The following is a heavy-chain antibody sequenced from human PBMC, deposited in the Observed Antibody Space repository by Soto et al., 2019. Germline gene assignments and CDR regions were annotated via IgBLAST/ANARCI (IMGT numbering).Heavy chain of an antibody. D-gene: IGHD3-10*01. CDR3: APGAYPYDIGSYSYYTSESFQY. CDR2: IIPVISAT. J-gene: IGHJ1*01. V-gene: IGHV1-69*01. Sequence: QVQLVQSGAEVKKPGSSVKVSCRASGDTFSSYGLSWVRQAPGQGLEWMGGIIPVISATNYAEKLQGRVTITPGGFTITVHVEQRSLRHEDTAVYYCAPGAYPYDIGSYSYYTSESFQYWGQGTQVTVSS. CDR1: GDTFSSYG.